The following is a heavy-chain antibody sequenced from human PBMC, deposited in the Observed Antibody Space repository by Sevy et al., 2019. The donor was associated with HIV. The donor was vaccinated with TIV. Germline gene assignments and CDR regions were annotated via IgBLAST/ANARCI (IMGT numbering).Heavy chain of an antibody. CDR3: ARQFVVAVAGH. D-gene: IGHD6-19*01. CDR1: GYSFSNYW. Sequence: GESLKISCKGSGYSFSNYWIAWVRQIPGKGLEWMGIIYPDDSETRYSPSFQGQVTISADKSISTAYLQWSSLNASDTAMYYCARQFVVAVAGHWGQGTLVTVSS. J-gene: IGHJ4*02. V-gene: IGHV5-51*01. CDR2: IYPDDSET.